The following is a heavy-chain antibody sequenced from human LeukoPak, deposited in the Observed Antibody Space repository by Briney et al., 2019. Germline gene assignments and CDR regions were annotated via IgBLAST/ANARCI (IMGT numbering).Heavy chain of an antibody. D-gene: IGHD3-22*01. CDR3: ARVGNYYDSSGYLIDY. V-gene: IGHV4-34*01. CDR2: INHSGST. CDR1: GGSFSGYY. J-gene: IGHJ4*02. Sequence: SETLSLTCAVYGGSFSGYYWSWIRQPPGKGLEWIGEINHSGSTNYNPSLKSRVTISVDTSKNQFSLKLSSVTAADTAVYYCARVGNYYDSSGYLIDYWGQGTLVTVSS.